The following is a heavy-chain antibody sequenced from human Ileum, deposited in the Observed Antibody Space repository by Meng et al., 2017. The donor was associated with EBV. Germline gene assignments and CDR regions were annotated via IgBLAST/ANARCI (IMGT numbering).Heavy chain of an antibody. CDR3: ARDRGSFSEGLGRFDP. V-gene: IGHV1-2*06. CDR1: EVTVPDYY. Sequence: SRSEVKKRGTSLKVSVKASEVTVPDYYVSWWRQAPGQGLEYMGRINPNGAGTNYAQKFQDRVSVTRETSINTAYMELSRLRPEDTAVYYCARDRGSFSEGLGRFDPWGQGTLVTVSS. J-gene: IGHJ5*02. CDR2: INPNGAGT. D-gene: IGHD3-10*01.